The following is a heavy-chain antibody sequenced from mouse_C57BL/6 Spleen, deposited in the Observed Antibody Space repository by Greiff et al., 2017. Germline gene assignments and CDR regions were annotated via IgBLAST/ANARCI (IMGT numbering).Heavy chain of an antibody. J-gene: IGHJ4*01. Sequence: EVQLQQSGPELVKPGASVKISCKASGYTFTDYYMNWVKQSHGKSLEWIGDINPNNGGTSYNQKFKGKATLTVDKSSSTAYMELGSLTSEDSAVYYGARLEVVALGDYYAMDDWGQGTSVTVSS. CDR3: ARLEVVALGDYYAMDD. V-gene: IGHV1-26*01. D-gene: IGHD1-1*01. CDR1: GYTFTDYY. CDR2: INPNNGGT.